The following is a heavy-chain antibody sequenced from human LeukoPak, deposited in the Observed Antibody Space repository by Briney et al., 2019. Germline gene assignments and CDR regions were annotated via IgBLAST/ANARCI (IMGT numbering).Heavy chain of an antibody. J-gene: IGHJ4*02. CDR1: GGSISNSSYY. CDR2: IYYSETT. V-gene: IGHV4-39*01. D-gene: IGHD1-14*01. CDR3: ARHGTISSESYFDY. Sequence: SETLSLTCTVSGGSISNSSYYWGWIRQLPGKGLEWIGSIYYSETTYYNPSLKSRVTGFVDTSKNQVSLRLSSVTAADTAVYYCARHGTISSESYFDYWGQGALVTVSS.